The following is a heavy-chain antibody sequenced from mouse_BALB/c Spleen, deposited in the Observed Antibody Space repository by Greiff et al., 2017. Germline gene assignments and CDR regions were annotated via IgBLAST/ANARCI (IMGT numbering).Heavy chain of an antibody. J-gene: IGHJ4*01. V-gene: IGHV1-55*01. CDR2: IYPGSGST. CDR3: ATLLYGNYGGY. CDR1: GYNFTSYW. D-gene: IGHD2-1*01. Sequence: QVQLQQPGAELVKPGTSVKLSCKASGYNFTSYWINWVKLRPGQGLEWIGDIYPGSGSTNYNEKFKSKATLTVDTSSSTAYMQLSSLASEDSALYYCATLLYGNYGGYWGQGTSVTVSS.